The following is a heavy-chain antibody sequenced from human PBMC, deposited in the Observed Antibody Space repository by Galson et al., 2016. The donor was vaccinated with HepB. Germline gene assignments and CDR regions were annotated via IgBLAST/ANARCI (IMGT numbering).Heavy chain of an antibody. CDR3: ARDRSWNEGEYYYGMDV. D-gene: IGHD1-1*01. CDR1: GFTFGAYW. J-gene: IGHJ6*02. CDR2: IKQDGTED. V-gene: IGHV3-7*03. Sequence: SLRLCCAASGFTFGAYWMTWVRQAPGKGLEWVANIKQDGTEDYYGVSVKGRFTISRDNAKDSLYLQMNTLTVEDTAIYYCARDRSWNEGEYYYGMDVWGQGTTAIVSS.